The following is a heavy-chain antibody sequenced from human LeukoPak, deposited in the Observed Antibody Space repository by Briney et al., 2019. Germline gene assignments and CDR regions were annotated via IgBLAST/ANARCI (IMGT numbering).Heavy chain of an antibody. D-gene: IGHD4-17*01. CDR1: GFTFSNYR. J-gene: IGHJ4*02. Sequence: GGSLRLSCVASGFTFSNYRMNWVRQAPGKGLEWVSYISSSSSTIYYADSVKGRFTISRDNAKNSLYLQMNSLRAEDTAVYYCAREGSDYGDYSSPQHPDYWGQGTLVTVSS. CDR2: ISSSSSTI. CDR3: AREGSDYGDYSSPQHPDY. V-gene: IGHV3-48*01.